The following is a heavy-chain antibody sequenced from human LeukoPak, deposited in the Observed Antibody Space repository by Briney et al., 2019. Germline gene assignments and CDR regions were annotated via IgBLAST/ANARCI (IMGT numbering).Heavy chain of an antibody. V-gene: IGHV1-69*06. CDR1: GGTFSSYA. D-gene: IGHD5-18*01. Sequence: ASVKVSCKASGGTFSSYAISWVRQAPGEGLEWMGGIIPIFGTANYAQKFQGRVTITADKSTSTAYMELSSLRSEDTAVYYCASGYSYGHYYWGQGTLVTVSS. CDR2: IIPIFGTA. J-gene: IGHJ4*02. CDR3: ASGYSYGHYY.